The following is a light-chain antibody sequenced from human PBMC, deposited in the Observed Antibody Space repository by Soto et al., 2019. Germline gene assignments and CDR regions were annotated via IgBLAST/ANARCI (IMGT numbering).Light chain of an antibody. Sequence: EIVLTQSPGTLSLSPGERATLSCRASQSVSSSYLAWYHQKPGQAPRLLIYGASSRATGIPDRFSGSGSGTGFTLTITRLEPEDCAVYYCQQYGTSPGWTFGQGTKVEIK. V-gene: IGKV3-20*01. J-gene: IGKJ1*01. CDR2: GAS. CDR3: QQYGTSPGWT. CDR1: QSVSSSY.